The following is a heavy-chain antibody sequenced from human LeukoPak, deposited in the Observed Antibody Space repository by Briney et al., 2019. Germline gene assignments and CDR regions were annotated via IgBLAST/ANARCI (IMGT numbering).Heavy chain of an antibody. D-gene: IGHD1-26*01. CDR1: GYTFTGYY. J-gene: IGHJ3*02. V-gene: IGHV1-2*04. Sequence: ASVKVSCKASGYTFTGYYMHWVRQAPGQGLEWMGWINPNSGGTNYAQKFQGWVTMTRDTSIRTAYMELSRLRSDDTAVYYCARVGKYSGSYRNDAFDIWGQGTMVTVSS. CDR3: ARVGKYSGSYRNDAFDI. CDR2: INPNSGGT.